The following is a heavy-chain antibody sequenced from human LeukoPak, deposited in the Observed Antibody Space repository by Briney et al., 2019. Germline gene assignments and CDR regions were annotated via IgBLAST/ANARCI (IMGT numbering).Heavy chain of an antibody. CDR2: ISAYNGNT. D-gene: IGHD2-2*01. CDR3: ARVLYCSSTSCPSVWYYYYMDV. V-gene: IGHV1-18*01. Sequence: ASVKVSCKASGGTFSSYGISWVRQAPGQGLEWMGWISAYNGNTNYAQKLQGRVTMTTDTSTGTAYMELRSLRSDDTAVYYCARVLYCSSTSCPSVWYYYYMDVWGKGTTVTVSS. CDR1: GGTFSSYG. J-gene: IGHJ6*03.